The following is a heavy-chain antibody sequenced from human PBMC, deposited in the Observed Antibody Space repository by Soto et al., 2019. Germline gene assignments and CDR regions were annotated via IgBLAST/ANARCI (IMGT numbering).Heavy chain of an antibody. Sequence: SGPTLVNPXQTLTLTCAFSGFSLSTSAVGVGWIRQPPGKALEWLAFIYWDDDKRYSPSLKSSLTITKDTSKNQVVLAMTNMDPVDTATYYCAHLVVAGLTYYFDYWGQGTLVTVSS. V-gene: IGHV2-5*02. D-gene: IGHD2-15*01. J-gene: IGHJ4*02. CDR3: AHLVVAGLTYYFDY. CDR1: GFSLSTSAVG. CDR2: IYWDDDK.